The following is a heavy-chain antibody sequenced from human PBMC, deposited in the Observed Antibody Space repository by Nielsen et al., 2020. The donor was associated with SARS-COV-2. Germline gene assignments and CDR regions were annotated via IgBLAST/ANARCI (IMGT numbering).Heavy chain of an antibody. V-gene: IGHV3-66*01. D-gene: IGHD5-24*01. CDR1: GFTISSSF. CDR2: IYTDGST. Sequence: GSLRLSCGASGFTISSSFMSWVRQAAGKGLDWVSVIYTDGSTSHADSVKGRFTISRDNSKNTLYLQMNSLRAEDTAVYYCAREGRKLPLDYWGQGTLVTVSS. J-gene: IGHJ4*02. CDR3: AREGRKLPLDY.